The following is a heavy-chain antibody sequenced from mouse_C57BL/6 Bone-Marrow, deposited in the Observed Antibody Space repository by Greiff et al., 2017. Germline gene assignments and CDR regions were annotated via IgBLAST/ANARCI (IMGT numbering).Heavy chain of an antibody. CDR1: GYSITSDY. CDR2: ISYSGST. Sequence: VQLQQSGPGLAKPSQTLSLTCSVTGYSITSDYWNWIRKFPGNKLEYMGYISYSGSTYYNPSLKSRISITRDTSKNQYYLQLNSVTTEDTATYYCARYYYYGSSYPWYFDVWGTWTTVTVSS. D-gene: IGHD1-1*01. J-gene: IGHJ1*03. V-gene: IGHV3-8*01. CDR3: ARYYYYGSSYPWYFDV.